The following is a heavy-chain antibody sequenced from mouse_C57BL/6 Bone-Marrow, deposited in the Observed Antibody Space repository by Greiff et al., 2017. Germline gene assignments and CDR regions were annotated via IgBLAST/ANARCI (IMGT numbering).Heavy chain of an antibody. V-gene: IGHV1-15*01. CDR2: IDPETGGT. CDR3: TSVVGIYYDYEDV. J-gene: IGHJ1*03. CDR1: GYTFTDYE. D-gene: IGHD2-4*01. Sequence: QVQLQQSGAELVRPGASVTLSCKASGYTFTDYEMHWVKQTPVHGLEWIGAIDPETGGTAYNQKFKGKAILTADKSSSTAYMELRSLTSEDSAVYYCTSVVGIYYDYEDVWGTGTTVTVSS.